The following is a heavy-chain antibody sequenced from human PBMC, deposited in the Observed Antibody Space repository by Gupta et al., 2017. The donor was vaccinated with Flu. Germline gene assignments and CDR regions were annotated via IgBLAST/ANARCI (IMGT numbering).Heavy chain of an antibody. V-gene: IGHV1-8*01. CDR2: MNPNSGNT. J-gene: IGHJ4*02. CDR3: ARGMTVARRSYGYFFFGY. Sequence: INWVRQATGQGLEWMGGMNPNSGNTGYAQKFQGRVTMTRNTSISTAYRELSSLRSEETAVYDCARGMTVARRSYGYFFFGYGGQGTLVTVSS. D-gene: IGHD5-18*01.